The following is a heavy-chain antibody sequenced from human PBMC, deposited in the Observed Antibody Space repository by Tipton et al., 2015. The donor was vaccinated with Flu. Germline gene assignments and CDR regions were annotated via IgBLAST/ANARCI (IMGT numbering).Heavy chain of an antibody. D-gene: IGHD4-23*01. V-gene: IGHV4-39*07. J-gene: IGHJ4*02. CDR3: ATEYRGGGNRYYFDY. Sequence: TLSLTCTVSGGSISSSTYYWGWIRQPPGRGLEWVGNIYYSGTTYYNPSLQSRVTISVDTSKNQFSLKLSSVTAADTAVYYCATEYRGGGNRYYFDYWGQGTLVTVSS. CDR2: IYYSGTT. CDR1: GGSISSSTYY.